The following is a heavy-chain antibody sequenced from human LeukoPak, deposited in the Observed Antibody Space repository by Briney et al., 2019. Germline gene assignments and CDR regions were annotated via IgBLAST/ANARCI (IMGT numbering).Heavy chain of an antibody. CDR2: INPNSGDT. CDR1: GYTFTGYY. J-gene: IGHJ4*02. CDR3: ARGDRRTLWAPLDY. D-gene: IGHD5-18*01. Sequence: ASVKVSCKASGYTFTGYYMHWVRQAPGQGLEWMGWINPNSGDTKYTQKFQGRVTMTRDTSISTAYMELSRLRSDDTAMYFCARGDRRTLWAPLDYWGQGTLVTVSS. V-gene: IGHV1-2*02.